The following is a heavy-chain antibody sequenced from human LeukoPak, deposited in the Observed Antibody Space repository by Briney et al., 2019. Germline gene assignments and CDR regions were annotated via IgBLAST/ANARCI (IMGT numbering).Heavy chain of an antibody. J-gene: IGHJ4*02. V-gene: IGHV4-39*07. CDR2: IYYIGNT. CDR1: GGSISSSSYY. CDR3: ARDPRFSPFDN. Sequence: SETLSLTCTISGGSISSSSYYWGWIRQPPGKGLEWIGSIYYIGNTYYNPFLMSRVTISVDTSKNQFSLNLRSVAAADTAVYYCARDPRFSPFDNWGQGTLVTVSS.